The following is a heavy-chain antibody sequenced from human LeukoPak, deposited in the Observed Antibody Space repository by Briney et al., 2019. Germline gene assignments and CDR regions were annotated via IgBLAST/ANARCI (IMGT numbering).Heavy chain of an antibody. D-gene: IGHD3-22*01. V-gene: IGHV1-2*02. Sequence: ASVKVSCKASGYTFTGYYMHWVRQAPGQGLEWMGWINVNSGGTNYAQKFYARVTMTRDTSISTAYMELNSLRAEDTALYYCARVSLGYYDSSGYYGVIDYWGQGTLVTVSP. CDR2: INVNSGGT. CDR3: ARVSLGYYDSSGYYGVIDY. J-gene: IGHJ4*02. CDR1: GYTFTGYY.